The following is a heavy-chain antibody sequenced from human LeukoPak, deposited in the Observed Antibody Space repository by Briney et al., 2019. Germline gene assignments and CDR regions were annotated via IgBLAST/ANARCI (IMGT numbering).Heavy chain of an antibody. Sequence: ASVEVSFKASGYIFTAYYIHWVRQAPGQGLEWMGWINTNSGGINYAQNFQGRVTMTRDTSISTAYMELSRLRSDDTAVYYCARDHNNAMDVWGQGTTVIVS. CDR3: ARDHNNAMDV. CDR2: INTNSGGI. V-gene: IGHV1-2*02. CDR1: GYIFTAYY. J-gene: IGHJ6*02. D-gene: IGHD1-14*01.